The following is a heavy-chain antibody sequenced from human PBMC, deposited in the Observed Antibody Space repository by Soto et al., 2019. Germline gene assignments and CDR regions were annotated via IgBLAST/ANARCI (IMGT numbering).Heavy chain of an antibody. CDR2: ISGSGGST. D-gene: IGHD3-22*01. J-gene: IGHJ3*02. V-gene: IGHV3-23*01. Sequence: EVQLLESGGGLVQPGGSLRLSCAASGFTFSSYAMSWVRQAPGKGLEWVSAISGSGGSTYYADSVKGRFTISRDNSKNTLYLQMNSLRAEDTAVYYCAKDGYDSSGKAPDDAFDIWGQGTMVTVSS. CDR3: AKDGYDSSGKAPDDAFDI. CDR1: GFTFSSYA.